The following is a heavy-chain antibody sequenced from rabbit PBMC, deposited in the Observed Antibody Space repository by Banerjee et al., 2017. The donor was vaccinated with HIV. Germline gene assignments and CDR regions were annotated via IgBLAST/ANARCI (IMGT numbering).Heavy chain of an antibody. CDR3: ARDGFGTGPDYDL. CDR2: INTSSGNT. Sequence: QEQLEESGGDLVKPGGTLTLTCKASGIDFTSYYYMCWVRQAPGKGLEWIGCINTSSGNTVYASWAKGRFTISKTSSTTVPLQMTSLTAADTATYFCARDGFGTGPDYDLWGPGTLVTVS. J-gene: IGHJ6*01. CDR1: GIDFTSYYY. V-gene: IGHV1S45*01. D-gene: IGHD7-1*01.